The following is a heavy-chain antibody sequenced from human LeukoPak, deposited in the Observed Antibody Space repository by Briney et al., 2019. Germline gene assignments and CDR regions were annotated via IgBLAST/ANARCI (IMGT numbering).Heavy chain of an antibody. CDR3: ARGLEWLTRRHNWFDP. CDR2: ISAYNGNT. J-gene: IGHJ5*02. CDR1: GYTFTSYY. Sequence: GASVKVSCKASGYTFTSYYMHWVRQAPGQGLEWMGWISAYNGNTNYAQKLQGRVTMTTDTSTNTAYLELRSLRSDDTAVYYCARGLEWLTRRHNWFDPWGQGTLVTVSS. V-gene: IGHV1-18*04. D-gene: IGHD3-3*01.